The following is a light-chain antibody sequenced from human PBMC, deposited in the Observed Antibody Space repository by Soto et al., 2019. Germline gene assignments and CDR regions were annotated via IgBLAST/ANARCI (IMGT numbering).Light chain of an antibody. CDR2: DAS. CDR1: QSITTF. V-gene: IGKV1-5*01. CDR3: QQFNSYPHT. J-gene: IGKJ2*01. Sequence: DIQMTQSPSTLSASIGDRVTITCRASQSITTFLAWYQQKPGKAPQILIYDASKLEPGVPSRLSGGGSGTEFTLTISSLQPDDFATYYCQQFNSYPHTFGQGTKLEI.